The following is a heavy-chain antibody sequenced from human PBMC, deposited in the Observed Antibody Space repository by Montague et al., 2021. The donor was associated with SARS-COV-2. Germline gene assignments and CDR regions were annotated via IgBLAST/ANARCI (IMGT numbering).Heavy chain of an antibody. CDR1: GASISTGIYY. D-gene: IGHD1-26*01. V-gene: IGHV4-61*02. CDR2: IRTTGHT. Sequence: TLSLTCTVSGASISTGIYYWSWIRQPAGKGLEWTGRIRTTGHTDYNSSLESRVFMSVDTSTNQFSLSLTSVTAADTAVYFCARFGSGTLEFDLWGQGTLVTVPS. J-gene: IGHJ4*02. CDR3: ARFGSGTLEFDL.